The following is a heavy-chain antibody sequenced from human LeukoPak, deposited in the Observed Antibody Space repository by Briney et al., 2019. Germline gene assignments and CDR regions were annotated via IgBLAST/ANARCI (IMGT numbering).Heavy chain of an antibody. J-gene: IGHJ4*02. CDR2: ISGSGGST. CDR1: GFTFSSYA. Sequence: GGSLRPSCAASGFTFSSYAMSWVRQAPGKGLEWVSAISGSGGSTYYADSVKGRFTISRDNSKNTLYLQMNSLRAEDTAVYYCAKDSYRGSSGYYNYWGQGTLVTVSS. CDR3: AKDSYRGSSGYYNY. D-gene: IGHD3-22*01. V-gene: IGHV3-23*01.